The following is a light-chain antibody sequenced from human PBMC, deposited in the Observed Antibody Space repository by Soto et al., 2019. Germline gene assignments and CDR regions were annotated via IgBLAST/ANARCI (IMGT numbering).Light chain of an antibody. CDR1: SGHSSYA. Sequence: QPVLTQSPSASASLGASVKLTCTLSSGHSSYAIAWHQQQPEKGPRYLMKLNSDGSHSKGDGSPDRFLASSSGAERYLTIASLQSEDEADYDCQTWGTGIVVFGGGTKLTVL. CDR3: QTWGTGIVV. J-gene: IGLJ2*01. CDR2: LNSDGSH. V-gene: IGLV4-69*01.